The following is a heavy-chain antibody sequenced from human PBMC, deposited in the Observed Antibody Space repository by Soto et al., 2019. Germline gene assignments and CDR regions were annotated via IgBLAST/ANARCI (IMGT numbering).Heavy chain of an antibody. CDR1: GFTVTTNY. J-gene: IGHJ4*01. D-gene: IGHD7-27*01. V-gene: IGHV3-53*01. Sequence: EVRLVESGGGLTQPGGSLRLSCLASGFTVTTNYMGWVRQAPGRGLEWVSVMYPGGDIHYADSVKGRFTISRDTPENTLSLQINSLTAEDTAVYFCVSRIPAWVFDYWGQGTLVTVSS. CDR2: MYPGGDI. CDR3: VSRIPAWVFDY.